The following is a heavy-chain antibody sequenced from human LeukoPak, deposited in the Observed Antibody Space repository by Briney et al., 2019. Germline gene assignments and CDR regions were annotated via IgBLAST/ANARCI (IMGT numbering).Heavy chain of an antibody. J-gene: IGHJ4*02. D-gene: IGHD5-18*01. V-gene: IGHV3-48*03. Sequence: GGSLRLSCAASGFTFSSYEMNWVRQAPGKGLEWVSYISSSGSTIYYADSVKGRFTISRDNAKNSLYLQMNSLRAEDTAVYYCAIDGGARYSYGYDYFDYCGQGTLVTVSS. CDR2: ISSSGSTI. CDR1: GFTFSSYE. CDR3: AIDGGARYSYGYDYFDY.